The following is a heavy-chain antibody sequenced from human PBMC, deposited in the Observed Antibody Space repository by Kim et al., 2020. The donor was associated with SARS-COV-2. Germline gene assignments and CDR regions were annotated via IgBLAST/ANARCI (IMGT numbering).Heavy chain of an antibody. CDR1: GGSISSSSYY. D-gene: IGHD3-9*01. CDR3: ARVGLRYFDWLAHFDY. CDR2: IYYSGST. J-gene: IGHJ4*02. V-gene: IGHV4-39*01. Sequence: SETLSLTCTVSGGSISSSSYYWGWIRQPPGKGLEWIGSIYYSGSTYYNPSLKSRVTISVDTSKNQFSLKLSSVTAADTAVYYCARVGLRYFDWLAHFDYWGQGTLVTVSS.